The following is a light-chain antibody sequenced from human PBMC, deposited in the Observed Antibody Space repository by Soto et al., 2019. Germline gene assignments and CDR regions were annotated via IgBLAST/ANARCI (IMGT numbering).Light chain of an antibody. CDR2: DVN. Sequence: QSALTQPASVSGSPGQSITISCTGTSSDVGGYNYVSWYQQLPGKAPKLLIYDVNNRPSGVSNRFSGSKSGNTASLTISGLQAEDEADYYCSSYTGTNTLVFGGGTKVTVL. CDR3: SSYTGTNTLV. J-gene: IGLJ3*02. CDR1: SSDVGGYNY. V-gene: IGLV2-14*01.